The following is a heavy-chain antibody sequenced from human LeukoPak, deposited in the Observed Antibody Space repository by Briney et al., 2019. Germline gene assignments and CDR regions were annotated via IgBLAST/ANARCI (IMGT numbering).Heavy chain of an antibody. CDR2: ISYDGSNK. CDR1: GFTFSSYA. Sequence: GGSLRLSCAASGFTFSSYAMSWVRQAPGKGLEWVAVISYDGSNKYYADSVKGRFTISRDNSKNTLYLQMNSLRAEDTAVYYCAKESGSGSYQNTFDYWGQGTLVTVSS. CDR3: AKESGSGSYQNTFDY. V-gene: IGHV3-30*18. D-gene: IGHD3-10*01. J-gene: IGHJ4*02.